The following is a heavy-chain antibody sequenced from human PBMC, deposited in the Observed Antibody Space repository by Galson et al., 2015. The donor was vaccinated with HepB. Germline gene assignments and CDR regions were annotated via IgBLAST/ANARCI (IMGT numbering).Heavy chain of an antibody. CDR3: VRGLRCGGDCYGDAFDI. CDR1: GFTFSSYW. CDR2: INSDGSST. J-gene: IGHJ3*02. V-gene: IGHV3-74*01. Sequence: SLRLSCAASGFTFSSYWMHWVRQAPGKGLVWVSRINSDGSSTSHADSVKGRFTISRDNAKNTLYLQMNSLRAEDTAVYYCVRGLRCGGDCYGDAFDIWGQGTMVTVSS. D-gene: IGHD2-21*01.